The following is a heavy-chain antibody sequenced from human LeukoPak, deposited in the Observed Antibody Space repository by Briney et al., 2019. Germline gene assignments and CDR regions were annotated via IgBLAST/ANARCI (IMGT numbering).Heavy chain of an antibody. V-gene: IGHV3-23*01. Sequence: GGSLRLSCEASGFTFGGYAMYWVRQAPGKGLEWVAGIFGSGGSAHYADSAKGRFTISRDNSKNTVYLQINSLRAEDTAVYYCGKTRTGYSSGQKPAWPVDYWGQGTLVTVSS. CDR2: IFGSGGSA. D-gene: IGHD6-19*01. CDR1: GFTFGGYA. J-gene: IGHJ4*02. CDR3: GKTRTGYSSGQKPAWPVDY.